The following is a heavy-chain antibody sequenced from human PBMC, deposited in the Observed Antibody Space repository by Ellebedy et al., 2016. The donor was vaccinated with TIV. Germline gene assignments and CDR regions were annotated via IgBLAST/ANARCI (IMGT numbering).Heavy chain of an antibody. J-gene: IGHJ4*02. CDR2: ISGSGGST. CDR1: GFTFSSYA. D-gene: IGHD2-2*01. CDR3: AKDKGAIVVVPAV. V-gene: IGHV3-23*01. Sequence: GESLKISXAASGFTFSSYAMSWVRQAPGKGLEWVSAISGSGGSTYYADSVKGRFTISRDNSKNTLYLQMNSLRAEDTAVYYCAKDKGAIVVVPAVWGQGTLVTVSS.